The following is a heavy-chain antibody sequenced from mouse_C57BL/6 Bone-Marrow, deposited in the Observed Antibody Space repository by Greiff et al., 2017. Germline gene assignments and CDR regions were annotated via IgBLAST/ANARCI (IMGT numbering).Heavy chain of an antibody. V-gene: IGHV5-12*01. J-gene: IGHJ2*01. D-gene: IGHD3-3*01. Sequence: DVMLVESGGGLVQPGGSLKLSCAASGFTFSDYYMYWVRQTPEKRLEWVAYISNGGGSTYYPDTVKGRFTISRDNAKNTLYLQMSRLKSDDTAMYYYARQRDHCFDYWGQGTTLTVSS. CDR2: ISNGGGST. CDR1: GFTFSDYY. CDR3: ARQRDHCFDY.